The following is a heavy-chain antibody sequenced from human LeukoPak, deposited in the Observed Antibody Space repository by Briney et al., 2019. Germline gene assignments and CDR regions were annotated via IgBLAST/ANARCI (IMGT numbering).Heavy chain of an antibody. J-gene: IGHJ4*02. CDR3: AKDQYGMRALLDY. Sequence: GGSLRLSCAASGFTFSSYAMSWVRQAPGKGLEWVSAISGSGGSTYYADSVKGRFTISRDNSKNTLYLQMNILRAEDTAVYYCAKDQYGMRALLDYWGQGTLVTVSS. CDR2: ISGSGGST. D-gene: IGHD2-8*01. V-gene: IGHV3-23*01. CDR1: GFTFSSYA.